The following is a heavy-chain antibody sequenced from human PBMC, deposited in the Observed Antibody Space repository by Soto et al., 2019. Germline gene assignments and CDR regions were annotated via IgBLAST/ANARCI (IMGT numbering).Heavy chain of an antibody. CDR2: ISDDGTNK. CDR1: GFTFSSYG. J-gene: IGHJ6*02. V-gene: IGHV3-30*18. Sequence: QVQLVESGGGVVQPGRSLRLSCAASGFTFSSYGMHWARQAPGKGLEWVSVISDDGTNKYYADSVKGRFTISRDNSKNTLYLQMNSLRAEDTAVYYCAKIKGAYYYYCIDVWGQGTTVTVS. CDR3: AKIKGAYYYYCIDV.